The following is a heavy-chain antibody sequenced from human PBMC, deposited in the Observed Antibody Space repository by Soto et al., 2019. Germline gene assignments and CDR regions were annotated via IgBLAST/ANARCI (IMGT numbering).Heavy chain of an antibody. D-gene: IGHD4-17*01. CDR1: GGSFSGYY. V-gene: IGHV4-34*01. J-gene: IGHJ6*03. CDR2: INHSGST. Sequence: PSETLSLTCAVYGGSFSGYYWSWIRQPPGKGLEWIGEINHSGSTNYNPSLKSRVTISVDTSKNQFSLKLSSVTAADTAVYYCARPPKRTVTPGYYYNYDMDVWGKGTTVTV. CDR3: ARPPKRTVTPGYYYNYDMDV.